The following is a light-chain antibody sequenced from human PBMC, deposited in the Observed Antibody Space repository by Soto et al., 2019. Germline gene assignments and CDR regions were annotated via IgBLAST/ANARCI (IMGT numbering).Light chain of an antibody. V-gene: IGKV3-15*01. Sequence: EVVMTQSPATLSVSPGERAILSCRASQSVSSNLAWYQKKPGRAPRLLIFGASNRAIGIPARFSGSGSGTEFTLTISSLQSEDFAVYYCQQYSKWRTFGQGTKVEIK. CDR3: QQYSKWRT. J-gene: IGKJ1*01. CDR1: QSVSSN. CDR2: GAS.